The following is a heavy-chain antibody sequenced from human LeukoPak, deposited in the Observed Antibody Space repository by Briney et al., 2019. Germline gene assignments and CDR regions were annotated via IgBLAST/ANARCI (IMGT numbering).Heavy chain of an antibody. D-gene: IGHD1-1*01. V-gene: IGHV3-53*01. Sequence: PGGSLRLSXAASGFTISSNYMNWVRQAPGKGLEWVSVIFNSGDTYYSDSVKGRFTISRDTSKNTLYLQMNSLRVDDTAVYYCARDPAPATGAFDIWGQGTMVIIS. CDR2: IFNSGDT. J-gene: IGHJ3*02. CDR3: ARDPAPATGAFDI. CDR1: GFTISSNY.